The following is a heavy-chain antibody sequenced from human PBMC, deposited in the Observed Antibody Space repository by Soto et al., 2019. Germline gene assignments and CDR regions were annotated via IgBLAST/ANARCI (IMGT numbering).Heavy chain of an antibody. J-gene: IGHJ4*02. Sequence: EVQLVESGGGLVQPGGSLRLSCAASGFTFSDYAMHWVRQAPGKGLEYVAAINSNGGGTYYATSVKGRFIISGDNSKNTLYLQMGSLRAEDMAVYYCARSTGGYWGQGTLVTVSS. D-gene: IGHD2-8*02. CDR1: GFTFSDYA. CDR2: INSNGGGT. CDR3: ARSTGGY. V-gene: IGHV3-64*01.